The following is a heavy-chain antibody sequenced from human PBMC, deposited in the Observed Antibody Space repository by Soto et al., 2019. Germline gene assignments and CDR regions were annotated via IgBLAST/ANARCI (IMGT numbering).Heavy chain of an antibody. D-gene: IGHD6-19*01. Sequence: PSETLSLTCTVSGGSISSGGYYWSWIRQHPGKGLEWIGYIYYSGSTYYNPSLKSRITINPDTSKNQFSLQLNSVTPEDTAVYYCERDQEQWLVLNAFDIWGQGTMVTVSS. CDR3: ERDQEQWLVLNAFDI. V-gene: IGHV4-31*03. CDR1: GGSISSGGYY. J-gene: IGHJ3*02. CDR2: IYYSGST.